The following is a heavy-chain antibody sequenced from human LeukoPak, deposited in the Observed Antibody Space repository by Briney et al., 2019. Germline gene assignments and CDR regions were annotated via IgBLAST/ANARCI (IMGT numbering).Heavy chain of an antibody. D-gene: IGHD1-14*01. J-gene: IGHJ4*02. V-gene: IGHV3-21*06. Sequence: GGSLRLSCTASGLTFSTSGFYWVRQAPGKGLEWVASIGPTGSDRYHADSIKGRFTISRDNANNLLYLQMNSLRAEDTAVYYCATETNGRHYDYWGQGTLLTVSS. CDR3: ATETNGRHYDY. CDR2: IGPTGSDR. CDR1: GLTFSTSG.